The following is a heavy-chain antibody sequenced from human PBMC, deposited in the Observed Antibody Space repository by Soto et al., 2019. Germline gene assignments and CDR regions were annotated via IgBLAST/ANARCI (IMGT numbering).Heavy chain of an antibody. CDR1: GYTFTDYY. V-gene: IGHV1-2*07. CDR2: INPNSGGT. D-gene: IGHD3-22*01. Sequence: QVQLVQSEAAVKKPGASVKVSCKAYGYTFTDYYVHWVRQAPGQGLEWMVWINPNSGGTKSAHKFQVRVTMTRDTSSSTAYMDLSRLRSDYTAVYYCARRKGDYYYSSGYHYYFDYWGQGTLVTVSS. CDR3: ARRKGDYYYSSGYHYYFDY. J-gene: IGHJ4*02.